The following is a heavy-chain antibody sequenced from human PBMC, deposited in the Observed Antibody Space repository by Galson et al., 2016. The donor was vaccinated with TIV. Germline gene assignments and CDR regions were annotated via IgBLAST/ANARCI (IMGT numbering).Heavy chain of an antibody. J-gene: IGHJ6*02. D-gene: IGHD2-2*01. CDR3: ARAGDQLPINYYHYAMDV. V-gene: IGHV1-69*06. Sequence: SVKVSCKGSGGTFSSYAVGWVRQVPGQGLEWLGGIIPMFDTANYAQKFQGRVTITADKFTSTAYMELRSLRSEDTGIYYCARAGDQLPINYYHYAMDVWG. CDR2: IIPMFDTA. CDR1: GGTFSSYA.